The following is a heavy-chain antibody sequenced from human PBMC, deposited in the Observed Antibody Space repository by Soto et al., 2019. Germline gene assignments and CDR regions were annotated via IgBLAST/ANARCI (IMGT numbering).Heavy chain of an antibody. CDR2: MNPNSGNT. CDR1: GYTFTSYD. J-gene: IGHJ2*01. D-gene: IGHD4-17*01. CDR3: ARVGGDYRAENWYFDL. Sequence: ASVKVSCKASGYTFTSYDINWVRQATGQGLEWMGWMNPNSGNTGYAQKFQGRVTMTRNTSISTAYMELSSLRSEDTAVYYCARVGGDYRAENWYFDLWGRGTLVTVSS. V-gene: IGHV1-8*01.